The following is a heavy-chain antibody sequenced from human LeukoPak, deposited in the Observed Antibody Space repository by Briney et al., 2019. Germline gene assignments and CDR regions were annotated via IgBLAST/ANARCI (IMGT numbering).Heavy chain of an antibody. D-gene: IGHD6-13*01. V-gene: IGHV3-30*18. CDR2: VSSDGTKV. Sequence: GGSLRLSCEVSGFTFGNYAMSWVRQAPGKGLEWVAVVSSDGTKVYYADSVRGRFTISRDNSKNTLYLQMTNLRPEDATIYYCAKDYLGSSWSFDYWGQGTLVTVSS. J-gene: IGHJ4*02. CDR1: GFTFGNYA. CDR3: AKDYLGSSWSFDY.